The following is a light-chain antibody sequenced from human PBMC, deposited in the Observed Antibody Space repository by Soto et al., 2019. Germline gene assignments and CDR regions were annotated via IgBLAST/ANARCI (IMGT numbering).Light chain of an antibody. Sequence: QSVLTQPPSVSGAPGQTVTISCTGSRSNIGAHYDVHWYQQLPGTAPKLLIYGNNNRPSGVSDRFSGSKSGTSASLAISGLHAEDEADYYCQSYDSSLSGNNVFGTGTKVTVL. CDR2: GNN. V-gene: IGLV1-40*01. J-gene: IGLJ1*01. CDR1: RSNIGAHYD. CDR3: QSYDSSLSGNNV.